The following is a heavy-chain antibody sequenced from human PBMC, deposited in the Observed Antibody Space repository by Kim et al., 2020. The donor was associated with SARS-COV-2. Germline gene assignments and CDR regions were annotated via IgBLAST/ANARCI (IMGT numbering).Heavy chain of an antibody. CDR3: ARVSTADSSGYYNYFDY. Sequence: VKARFTHSRDNAKNSLYLQMNSLRAEDTAVYYCARVSTADSSGYYNYFDYWGQGTLVTVSS. J-gene: IGHJ4*02. D-gene: IGHD3-22*01. V-gene: IGHV3-21*01.